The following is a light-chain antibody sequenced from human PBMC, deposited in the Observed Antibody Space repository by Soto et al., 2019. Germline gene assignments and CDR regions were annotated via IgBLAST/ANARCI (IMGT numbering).Light chain of an antibody. J-gene: IGKJ1*01. V-gene: IGKV3-20*01. CDR3: QRYGSSPT. Sequence: EIVLTQSPGTLSLSPGERATLSCRASQSVSSSYLARYQQKPGQAPRLLIYGASSRATDIPDRFSASGSGTDFTLTISRLEPEDVAVYYCQRYGSSPTFGQGTKVEIK. CDR2: GAS. CDR1: QSVSSSY.